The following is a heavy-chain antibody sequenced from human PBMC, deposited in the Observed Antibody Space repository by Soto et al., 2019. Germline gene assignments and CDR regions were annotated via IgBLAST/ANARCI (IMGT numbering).Heavy chain of an antibody. D-gene: IGHD3-10*01. CDR1: GFTFSSYA. CDR2: ISGSGGST. Sequence: EVQLLESGGGLVQPGGSLRLSCAASGFTFSSYAMIWVRQAPGKGLEWVSAISGSGGSTYYADSVKGRFTISRDNSKNTLYLQMNSLRAEDTAVYYCAKNGPYSSGFLSGWFDPWGQGTLVTVSS. J-gene: IGHJ5*02. V-gene: IGHV3-23*01. CDR3: AKNGPYSSGFLSGWFDP.